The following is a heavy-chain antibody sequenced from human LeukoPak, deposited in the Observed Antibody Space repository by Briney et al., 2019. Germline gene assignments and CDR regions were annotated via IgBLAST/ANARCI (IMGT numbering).Heavy chain of an antibody. D-gene: IGHD2-2*01. Sequence: KPSETLSLTCAVYGGSFSGYYWSWIRQPPGMGLEWIGEINHSGSTNYNPSLKSRVTISVDTSKNQFSLKLSSVTAADTAVYYCARSYCSSTSCYAVGGGWFDPWGQGTLVTVSS. V-gene: IGHV4-34*01. J-gene: IGHJ5*02. CDR2: INHSGST. CDR3: ARSYCSSTSCYAVGGGWFDP. CDR1: GGSFSGYY.